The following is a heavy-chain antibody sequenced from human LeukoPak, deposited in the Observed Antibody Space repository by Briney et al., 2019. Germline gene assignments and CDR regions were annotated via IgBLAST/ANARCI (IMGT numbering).Heavy chain of an antibody. CDR1: GFTFSSYA. J-gene: IGHJ3*02. CDR3: AKYYYGSGDEKALDI. Sequence: GGSLRLSCAASGFTFSSYAMSWVRQAPGEGLEWVSAIGSGYSTYYADSVKGRFTTSRDNSKNTLYLQMNSLRAEDTAVYYCAKYYYGSGDEKALDIWGQGTMVTVSS. V-gene: IGHV3-23*01. CDR2: IGSGYST. D-gene: IGHD3-10*01.